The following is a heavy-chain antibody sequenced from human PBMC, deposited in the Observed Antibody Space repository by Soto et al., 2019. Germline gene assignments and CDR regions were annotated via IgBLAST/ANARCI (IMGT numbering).Heavy chain of an antibody. CDR3: VRDGTKNLRDRFEP. D-gene: IGHD1-26*01. CDR2: IYATGDT. Sequence: SETLSLTCNVSGASLSRYYWSWIRQPPGKGLEWIGRIYATGDTDYNPSLRSRISMSVDMSKKQFSLTLRSVTAADTAIYYCVRDGTKNLRDRFEPWGRGILVTVSS. J-gene: IGHJ5*02. V-gene: IGHV4-4*07. CDR1: GASLSRYY.